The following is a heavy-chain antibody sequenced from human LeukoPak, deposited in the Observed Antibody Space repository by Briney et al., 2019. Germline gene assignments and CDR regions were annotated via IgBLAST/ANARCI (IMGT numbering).Heavy chain of an antibody. CDR2: IHTSGST. Sequence: PSETLSLTCTFSGGSISSYYWSWIRQPAGKGLEWIGRIHTSGSTNYNPSLKSRVTMSVDTSKNQFSLKLSSVTAADTAVYYCARDVYYYDSSGRYYFDYWGQGTLVTVSS. D-gene: IGHD3-22*01. V-gene: IGHV4-4*07. J-gene: IGHJ4*02. CDR1: GGSISSYY. CDR3: ARDVYYYDSSGRYYFDY.